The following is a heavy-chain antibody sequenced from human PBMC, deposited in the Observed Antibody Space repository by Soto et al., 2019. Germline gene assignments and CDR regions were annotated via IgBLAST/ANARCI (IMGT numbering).Heavy chain of an antibody. J-gene: IGHJ6*02. D-gene: IGHD3-16*01. CDR3: ARDSGVYWGSYTGLGSYYYYYGMDV. Sequence: QVQLVQSGAEVKKPGSSVKVSCKASGGTFSSYAISWVRQAPGQGLEWMGGIIPIFGTANYAQKFQGRVTITADESTSTAYMELSSLRSEDTAVYYCARDSGVYWGSYTGLGSYYYYYGMDVWGQGTTVTVSS. CDR2: IIPIFGTA. V-gene: IGHV1-69*01. CDR1: GGTFSSYA.